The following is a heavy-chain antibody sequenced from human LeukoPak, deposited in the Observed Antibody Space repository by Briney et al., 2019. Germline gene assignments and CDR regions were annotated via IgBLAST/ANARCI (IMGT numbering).Heavy chain of an antibody. Sequence: SETLSLTCAVYGGSFSGYYWSWIRQPPGKGLEWTGEINHSGSTNYNPSLKSRVTISVDTSKNQFSLKLSSVTAADTAVYYCASGGKSWLRSFYYWGQGTLVTVSS. D-gene: IGHD5-12*01. V-gene: IGHV4-34*01. J-gene: IGHJ4*02. CDR2: INHSGST. CDR3: ASGGKSWLRSFYY. CDR1: GGSFSGYY.